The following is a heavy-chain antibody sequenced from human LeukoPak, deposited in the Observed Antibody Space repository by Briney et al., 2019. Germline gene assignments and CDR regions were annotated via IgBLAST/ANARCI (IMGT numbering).Heavy chain of an antibody. CDR3: ARGAGCSGGSCYFFSYYYYGMDV. CDR1: GGSISSYS. CDR2: TFYSGST. D-gene: IGHD2-15*01. Sequence: SEPLSLTSIVVGGSISSYSWGWIRQPPGEGLDWIGSTFYSGSTTYNPSLKSRVTISVDTSKNQFSLKLSSVTAADTAVYYCARGAGCSGGSCYFFSYYYYGMDVWGQGTTVTVSS. V-gene: IGHV4-59*01. J-gene: IGHJ6*02.